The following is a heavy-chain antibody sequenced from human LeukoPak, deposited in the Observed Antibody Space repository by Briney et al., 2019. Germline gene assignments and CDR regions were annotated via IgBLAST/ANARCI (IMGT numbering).Heavy chain of an antibody. CDR1: GYTFTGYY. Sequence: ASVKVSCKASGYTFTGYYMHWVRQAPGQGLEWMGWINPNSGGTNYAQKFQGRVTMTRDTSISTAYMELSRLRSDDTAVYYCARQSVGLEGDYFDYWGQGTLVTVSS. CDR3: ARQSVGLEGDYFDY. D-gene: IGHD1-1*01. V-gene: IGHV1-2*02. J-gene: IGHJ4*02. CDR2: INPNSGGT.